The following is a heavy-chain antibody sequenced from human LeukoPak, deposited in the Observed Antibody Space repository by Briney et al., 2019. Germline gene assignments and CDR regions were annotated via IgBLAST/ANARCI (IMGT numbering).Heavy chain of an antibody. Sequence: GASVKVSCKVSGCTLTELSMHWVRQAPGKGLEWMGGFDPEDGETIYAQKFQGRVTMTEDTSTDTAYMELSSLRSEDTAVYYCATEVLLKHYYDGSGYLEYFQHWGQGTLVTVSS. CDR3: ATEVLLKHYYDGSGYLEYFQH. CDR1: GCTLTELS. CDR2: FDPEDGET. D-gene: IGHD3-22*01. J-gene: IGHJ1*01. V-gene: IGHV1-24*01.